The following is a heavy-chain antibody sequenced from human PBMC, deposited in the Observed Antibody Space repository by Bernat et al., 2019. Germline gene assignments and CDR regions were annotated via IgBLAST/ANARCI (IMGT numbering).Heavy chain of an antibody. CDR3: AKVNTGHDLGYYFDH. CDR1: GYTFTNYA. V-gene: IGHV1-3*01. J-gene: IGHJ4*02. CDR2: INVGNGNT. Sequence: QVQLVQSGTEVKKPGASVKVSCKASGYTFTNYAIHWVRQAPGQRPECMGWINVGNGNTHYSQQFQGRVTFTRDTSASVVYMEQSSLTSEDTAVFYGAKVNTGHDLGYYFDHWGQGTLVTVSP. D-gene: IGHD5-12*01.